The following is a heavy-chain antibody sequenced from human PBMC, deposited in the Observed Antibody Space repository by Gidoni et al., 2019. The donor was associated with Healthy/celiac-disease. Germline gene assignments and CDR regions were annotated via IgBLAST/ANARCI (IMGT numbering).Heavy chain of an antibody. Sequence: QLQLQESGPGLVKPSETLSLTCTVSGGSISSSSYYWGWIRQPPGKGLEWIGSIYYSGSTYYNPSLKSRVTISVDTSKNQFSLKLSSVTAADTAVYYCARSGEWELPNIYFDYWGQGTLVTVSS. CDR3: ARSGEWELPNIYFDY. CDR1: GGSISSSSYY. CDR2: IYYSGST. J-gene: IGHJ4*02. D-gene: IGHD1-26*01. V-gene: IGHV4-39*01.